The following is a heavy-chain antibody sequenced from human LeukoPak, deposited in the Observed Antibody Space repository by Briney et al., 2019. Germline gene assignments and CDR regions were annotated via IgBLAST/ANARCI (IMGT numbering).Heavy chain of an antibody. J-gene: IGHJ6*04. D-gene: IGHD3-3*01. CDR1: GVSFSTYY. V-gene: IGHV4-34*01. Sequence: KPSETLSLTCDVSGVSFSTYYWSWIRQSPGKGLEWIGQIYHTGSTNYNPSLKSRVTILVDRSKNQFSLKLSSVTAADTAVYYCARDDFGVALGGVWGMGTTVIVSS. CDR2: IYHTGST. CDR3: ARDDFGVALGGV.